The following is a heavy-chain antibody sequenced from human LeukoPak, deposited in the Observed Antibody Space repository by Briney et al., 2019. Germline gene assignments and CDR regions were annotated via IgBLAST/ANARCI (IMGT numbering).Heavy chain of an antibody. V-gene: IGHV4-4*07. CDR3: ARGTVLLWFGELLEYYFDY. CDR2: IYTSGST. D-gene: IGHD3-10*01. CDR1: GGSFSGYY. Sequence: SETLSLTCAVCGGSFSGYYWSWIRQPAGKGLEWIGRIYTSGSTNYNPSLKSRVTISVDTSKNQFSLKLSSVTAADTAVYYCARGTVLLWFGELLEYYFDYWGQGTLVTVSS. J-gene: IGHJ4*02.